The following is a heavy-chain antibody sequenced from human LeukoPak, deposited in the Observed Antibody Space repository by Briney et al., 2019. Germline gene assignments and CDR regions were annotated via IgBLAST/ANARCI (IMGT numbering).Heavy chain of an antibody. J-gene: IGHJ4*02. CDR2: IYHSGSI. CDR1: GGSIRSSHW. Sequence: SETLSLTCTVSGGSIRSSHWWSWVRQPPGKGLEWIGEIYHSGSINYNPSLKSRVTISIDKSKNQFSLKLSSVTAADTAVYYCASLYGSSWPPFDYWGQGTLVTVSS. CDR3: ASLYGSSWPPFDY. V-gene: IGHV4-4*02. D-gene: IGHD6-13*01.